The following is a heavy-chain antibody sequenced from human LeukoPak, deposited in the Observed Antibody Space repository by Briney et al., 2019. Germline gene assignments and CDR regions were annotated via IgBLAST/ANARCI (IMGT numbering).Heavy chain of an antibody. CDR3: ARPIYSSSWDAFNI. D-gene: IGHD6-13*01. V-gene: IGHV3-7*01. CDR2: ISQDGSKV. J-gene: IGHJ3*02. Sequence: GSLRLSCAASGFTFSSYWMSWVRQAPGKGLECVANISQDGSKVYYVDSVKGRFTISRDKAKKSLHLQMNSLRAEDTAVYYCARPIYSSSWDAFNIWGQGTMVTVSS. CDR1: GFTFSSYW.